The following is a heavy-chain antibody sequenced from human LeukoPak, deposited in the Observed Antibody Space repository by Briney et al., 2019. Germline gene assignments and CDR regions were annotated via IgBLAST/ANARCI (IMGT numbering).Heavy chain of an antibody. D-gene: IGHD3-16*01. CDR3: ARTSHESVLYWSDP. J-gene: IGHJ5*02. Sequence: ASVKVSCKTSGYTXTSYGISWVRQAPGQGLEWMGWISGYNGNTNYAQKFQGRVTMTTDTSTSTAYMELRSLRSDDTAVYYCARTSHESVLYWSDPWGQGTLVNVSS. CDR1: GYTXTSYG. V-gene: IGHV1-18*01. CDR2: ISGYNGNT.